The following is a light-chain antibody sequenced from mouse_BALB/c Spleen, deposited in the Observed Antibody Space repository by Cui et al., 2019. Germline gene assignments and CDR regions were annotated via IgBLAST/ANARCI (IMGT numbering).Light chain of an antibody. V-gene: IGKV4-70*01. J-gene: IGKJ4*01. CDR2: DTS. Sequence: QIVLTQSPAIMSASPGEKVTMTCSASSIISYMHWHQQKPGTSPKRWIYDTSKLASGVPARFSGSGSGTSYSLTISSMEAEDAATYYCHQRSSYPFTFGSGTKLEIK. CDR3: HQRSSYPFT. CDR1: SIISY.